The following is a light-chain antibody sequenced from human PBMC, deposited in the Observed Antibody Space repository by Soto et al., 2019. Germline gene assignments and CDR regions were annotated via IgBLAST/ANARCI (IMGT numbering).Light chain of an antibody. CDR3: QQYNLRRT. CDR2: AAS. V-gene: IGKV3D-15*01. Sequence: EIVRTQSPATLSVSPGERATLSCRASQSVDSNLAWYQQKPGQAPRLLIYAASIRATGIPARFSGSGSGTEFTLTISSLQSEDFAVYYCQQYNLRRTFGQGTKVDIK. CDR1: QSVDSN. J-gene: IGKJ1*01.